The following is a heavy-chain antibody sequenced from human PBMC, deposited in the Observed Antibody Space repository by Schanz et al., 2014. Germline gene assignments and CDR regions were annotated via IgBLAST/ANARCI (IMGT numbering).Heavy chain of an antibody. D-gene: IGHD2-2*01. Sequence: EVQLLESGGGLVQPGGSLRLSCAASGFTLSNSDMHWVRQGTGKGLEWVSTIGYLGDTYYPDSVKGRFTISRDNAKNSLYLQMNSLKTEDTAMYYCARRASCSRIGRPFDSWGQGTLVTVSS. J-gene: IGHJ4*02. CDR2: IGYLGDT. CDR1: GFTLSNSD. CDR3: ARRASCSRIGRPFDS. V-gene: IGHV3-13*01.